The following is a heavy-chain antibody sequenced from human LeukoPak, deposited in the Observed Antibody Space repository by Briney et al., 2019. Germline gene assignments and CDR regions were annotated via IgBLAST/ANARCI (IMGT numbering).Heavy chain of an antibody. CDR2: IASKTDGGTT. CDR1: GFTFTSYS. J-gene: IGHJ4*02. Sequence: GGSLRLSCAASGFTFTSYSMNWVRQAPGKGLEWVGRIASKTDGGTTDYAAPVKGRFTISRDDSKNTLFLQMNSLKTEDTAVYYCTTGIRGDCGQGTLVTVSS. V-gene: IGHV3-15*04. CDR3: TTGIRGD.